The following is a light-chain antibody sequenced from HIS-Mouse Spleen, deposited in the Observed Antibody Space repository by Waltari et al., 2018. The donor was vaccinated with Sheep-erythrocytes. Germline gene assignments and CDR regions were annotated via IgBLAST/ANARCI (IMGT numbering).Light chain of an antibody. CDR3: CSYAGSYNHV. CDR1: SSDVGGYNY. CDR2: DVS. V-gene: IGLV2-11*01. Sequence: QSALTQLRSVSGSPGQSVTISCHGTSSDVGGYNYVSWYQQHPGKAPKLMISDVSKRPSGVPDRFSGSKSGNTASLTISGLQAEDEADYYCCSYAGSYNHVFATGTKVTVL. J-gene: IGLJ1*01.